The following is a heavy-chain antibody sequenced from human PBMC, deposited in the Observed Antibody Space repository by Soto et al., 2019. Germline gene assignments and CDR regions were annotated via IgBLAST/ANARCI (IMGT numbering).Heavy chain of an antibody. D-gene: IGHD2-8*01. J-gene: IGHJ4*02. CDR1: GYRCTNNW. CDR3: ARVSLYCTNGVCHFDY. CDR2: IYPGDYDT. Sequence: GESLKISCKXSGYRCTNNWIAWGRQRPGNGXEWMVSIYPGDYDTRYSPSFEGQVTISADEAIDTAYLQGSSLKASDTAMYYCARVSLYCTNGVCHFDYWGQGTLVTVSS. V-gene: IGHV5-51*01.